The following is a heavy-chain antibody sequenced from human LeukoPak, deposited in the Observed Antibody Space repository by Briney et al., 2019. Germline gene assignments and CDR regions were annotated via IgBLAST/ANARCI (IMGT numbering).Heavy chain of an antibody. CDR1: GYTFTGYY. Sequence: GASVKVSCKASGYTFTGYYMHWVRQAPGQGLEWMGRINPNSGGTNYAQKFQGRVTMTRDTSISTAYMELSRLRSDDKAVYYCARDFVAAAGTNYYYYMDVWGKGTTVTVSS. V-gene: IGHV1-2*06. J-gene: IGHJ6*03. CDR3: ARDFVAAAGTNYYYYMDV. CDR2: INPNSGGT. D-gene: IGHD6-13*01.